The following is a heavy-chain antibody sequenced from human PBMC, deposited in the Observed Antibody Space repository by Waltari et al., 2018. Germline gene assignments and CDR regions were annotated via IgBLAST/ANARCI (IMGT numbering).Heavy chain of an antibody. CDR2: IFYSGRT. Sequence: QVQLQESGPGLVKPSETLSLTCTVSGGSISRDYWSWIRQPPGKGLEYIGYIFYSGRTTYNPSLKSRVTISVDTSKNQFSLRLSSLTAADTAVYYCTRGVQLEYWGQGTLVTVSS. CDR1: GGSISRDY. V-gene: IGHV4-59*01. J-gene: IGHJ4*02. CDR3: TRGVQLEY. D-gene: IGHD3-10*01.